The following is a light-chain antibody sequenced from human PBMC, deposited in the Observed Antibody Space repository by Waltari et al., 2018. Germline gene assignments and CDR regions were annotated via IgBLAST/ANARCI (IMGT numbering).Light chain of an antibody. J-gene: IGKJ3*01. CDR2: GAS. CDR1: QSVSSNY. Sequence: IVLTQSPGTLSLSPGERATLSCRASQSVSSNYLAWYQQKPGQGPRLLIYGASSRATDIPDRFSGSGSGTDFTLTISRLEPEDFAVYYCHQYGSSPFTFGPGTKVDIK. CDR3: HQYGSSPFT. V-gene: IGKV3-20*01.